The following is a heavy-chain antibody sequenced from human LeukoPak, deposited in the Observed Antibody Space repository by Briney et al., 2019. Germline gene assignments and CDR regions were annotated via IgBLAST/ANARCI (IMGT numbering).Heavy chain of an antibody. V-gene: IGHV1-69*04. Sequence: SVKVSCKASVGTFSSYAISWVRQAPGQGLEWMGRSIPIFGIANYAQKFQGRVTITADKSTSTAYMELSSLRSEDTAVYYCARDSLEYGDQNPNYYYYGMDVWGQGTTVTVSS. CDR1: VGTFSSYA. CDR2: SIPIFGIA. J-gene: IGHJ6*02. CDR3: ARDSLEYGDQNPNYYYYGMDV. D-gene: IGHD4-17*01.